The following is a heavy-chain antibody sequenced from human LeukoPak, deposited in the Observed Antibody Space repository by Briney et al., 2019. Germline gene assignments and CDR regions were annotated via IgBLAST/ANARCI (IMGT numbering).Heavy chain of an antibody. CDR2: IYYSGST. CDR3: AREDYSYPTSGPFDP. V-gene: IGHV4-30-4*01. Sequence: SETLSLTCTVSGGSISSGDYYWSWIRQPPGKGLEWIGYIYYSGSTYYNPSLKSRVTISVDTSKNQFSLNLSSVTAADTAVYYCAREDYSYPTSGPFDPWGQGTLVTVSS. D-gene: IGHD4-11*01. J-gene: IGHJ5*02. CDR1: GGSISSGDYY.